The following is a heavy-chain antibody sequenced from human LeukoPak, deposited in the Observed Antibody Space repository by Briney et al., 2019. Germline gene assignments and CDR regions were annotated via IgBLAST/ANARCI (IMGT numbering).Heavy chain of an antibody. D-gene: IGHD6-13*01. V-gene: IGHV1-69*13. CDR3: ARVTLEQHAQFDI. CDR2: IIPIFGTA. J-gene: IGHJ3*02. CDR1: GYTFTGYY. Sequence: SLKVSCKASGYTFTGYYMHWVRQAPGQGLEWMGGIIPIFGTANYAQKFQGRVTITADESTSTAYMELSSLRSEDTAVYYCARVTLEQHAQFDIWGQGTMVTVSS.